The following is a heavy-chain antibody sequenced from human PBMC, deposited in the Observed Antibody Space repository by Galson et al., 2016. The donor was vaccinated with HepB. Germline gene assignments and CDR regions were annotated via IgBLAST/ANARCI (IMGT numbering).Heavy chain of an antibody. Sequence: SLRLSCAASGFTFNKYGMNWVRQSPGKGLEWVSLISGSGGSTYYADSVKGRFTISRDNSNNTLYLQMTSLRVEDTAIYFCARAPIVIDPVYTYFGLNIWGQGTTVTVSS. CDR3: ARAPIVIDPVYTYFGLNI. V-gene: IGHV3-23*01. CDR1: GFTFNKYG. D-gene: IGHD2/OR15-2a*01. CDR2: ISGSGGST. J-gene: IGHJ6*02.